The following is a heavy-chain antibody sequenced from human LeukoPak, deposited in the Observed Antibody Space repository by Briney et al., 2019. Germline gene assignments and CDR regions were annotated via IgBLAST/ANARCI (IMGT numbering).Heavy chain of an antibody. Sequence: PSETLSLTCTVSGGSISSYYWSCIRQPAGKGLEWIGRIYTSGSTNYNPSLKSRVTMSVDTSKNQFSLKLSSLTAADTAVYYCARKSGTAAGRRGYYYGMDVWGQGTTVTVSS. J-gene: IGHJ6*02. V-gene: IGHV4-4*07. CDR1: GGSISSYY. CDR3: ARKSGTAAGRRGYYYGMDV. CDR2: IYTSGST. D-gene: IGHD6-13*01.